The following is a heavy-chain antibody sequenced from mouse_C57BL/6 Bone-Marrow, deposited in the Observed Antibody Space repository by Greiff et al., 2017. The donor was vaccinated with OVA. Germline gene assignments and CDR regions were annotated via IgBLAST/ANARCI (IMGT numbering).Heavy chain of an antibody. Sequence: VQLQQSGAELVMPGASVKLSCKASGYTFTSYWMHWVKQRPGQGLEWIGEIDPSDSYTNYNQKFKGKSTLTVDKSSSTAYMQLSSLTSEDSAVYYCARFVITTVAHYFDYWGQGTTLTVSS. D-gene: IGHD1-1*01. CDR3: ARFVITTVAHYFDY. J-gene: IGHJ2*01. CDR2: IDPSDSYT. CDR1: GYTFTSYW. V-gene: IGHV1-69*01.